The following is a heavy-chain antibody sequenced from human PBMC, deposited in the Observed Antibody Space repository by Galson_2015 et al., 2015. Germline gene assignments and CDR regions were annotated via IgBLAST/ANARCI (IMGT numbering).Heavy chain of an antibody. J-gene: IGHJ4*02. CDR1: GFTFSSYA. Sequence: SLRISCAASGFTFSSYAMHWVRQAPGKGLEWVEVISYDGSNKFYADSVKGRFTISRDDSKNTLYLQMNSLRAEDTAVYYCARVGGDIAARTWGYFDYWGQGTLVTVSS. CDR2: ISYDGSNK. D-gene: IGHD6-6*01. CDR3: ARVGGDIAARTWGYFDY. V-gene: IGHV3-30-3*01.